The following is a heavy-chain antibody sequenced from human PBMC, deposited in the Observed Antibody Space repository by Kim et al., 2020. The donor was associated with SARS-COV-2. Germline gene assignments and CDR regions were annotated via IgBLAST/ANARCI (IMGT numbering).Heavy chain of an antibody. J-gene: IGHJ5*02. CDR3: ARGPPTTLPGGGNWFDP. CDR2: INHSGST. D-gene: IGHD1-1*01. Sequence: SETLSLTCAVYGGSFSGYYWSWIRQPPGKGLEWIGEINHSGSTNYNPSLKSRVTISVDTSKNQFSLKLSSVTAADTAVYYCARGPPTTLPGGGNWFDPWGQGTLVTVSS. CDR1: GGSFSGYY. V-gene: IGHV4-34*01.